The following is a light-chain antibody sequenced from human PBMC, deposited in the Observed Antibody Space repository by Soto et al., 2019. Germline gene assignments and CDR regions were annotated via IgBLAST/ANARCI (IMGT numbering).Light chain of an antibody. CDR1: QNIRSW. V-gene: IGKV1-5*03. CDR3: QQYDSSYT. CDR2: KAS. J-gene: IGKJ4*02. Sequence: DIQMTQSPSTLSASFGCIFTITCRASQNIRSWLAWYQQKSGKAPRLLIYKASSLESGFPSRFSGSGSGTEFTLTLSSLQPDDSATYYCQQYDSSYTFGGGTKVDI.